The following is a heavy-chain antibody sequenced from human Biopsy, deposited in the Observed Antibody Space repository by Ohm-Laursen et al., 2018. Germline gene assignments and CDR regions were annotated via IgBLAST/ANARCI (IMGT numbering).Heavy chain of an antibody. CDR1: GFSVSSYD. V-gene: IGHV3-21*01. CDR2: ISETSSHI. J-gene: IGHJ6*02. D-gene: IGHD6-6*01. Sequence: GSLRLSCAASGFSVSSYDMNWGRLAPGTGLGWVSYISETSSHIYDADSVRGRFTVARDIAKNSLYLQLNSLRVEDTAVDYCARDSSRRAREGGMDVWGQGTTVTVSS. CDR3: ARDSSRRAREGGMDV.